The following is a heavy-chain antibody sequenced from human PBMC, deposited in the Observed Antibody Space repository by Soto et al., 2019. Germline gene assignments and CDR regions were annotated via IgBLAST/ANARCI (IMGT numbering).Heavy chain of an antibody. CDR1: GFSFSSYA. CDR3: AKTPERGVMVRGLITFDY. V-gene: IGHV3-23*01. Sequence: EVQLLESGGGLVQPGGSLRLSCAASGFSFSSYAMSWVRQAPGKGLEWVSVISGSGGTTYYADSVKGRFTISRDNSKNTVYLQMNSLRAEDTAVYYCAKTPERGVMVRGLITFDYWGQGTLVTVSS. D-gene: IGHD3-10*01. J-gene: IGHJ4*02. CDR2: ISGSGGTT.